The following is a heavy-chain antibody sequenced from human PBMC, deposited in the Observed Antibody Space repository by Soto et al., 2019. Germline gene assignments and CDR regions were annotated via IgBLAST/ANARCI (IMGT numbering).Heavy chain of an antibody. CDR3: TTVTIAAAGNVVGLIDY. V-gene: IGHV3-15*01. D-gene: IGHD6-13*01. CDR2: IKSKTDGGTT. CDR1: GFTFSNAW. Sequence: PGGSLRLSCAASGFTFSNAWMSWVRQAPGKGLEWVGRIKSKTDGGTTDYAAPVKGRFTISRDDSKNTLYLQMNSLKTEDTAVYCCTTVTIAAAGNVVGLIDYWGQGTLVTVSS. J-gene: IGHJ4*02.